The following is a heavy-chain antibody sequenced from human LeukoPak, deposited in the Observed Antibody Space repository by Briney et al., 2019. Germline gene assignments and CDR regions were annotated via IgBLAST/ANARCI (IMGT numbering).Heavy chain of an antibody. CDR1: GFTFDDYA. D-gene: IGHD3-10*01. J-gene: IGHJ6*03. CDR3: AKGATMVRGVTSRYYYYMDV. Sequence: GGSLRLSCAASGFTFDDYAMHWVRQAPGEGLEWVSGISWNSGSIGYADSVKGRFTISRDNAKNSLYLQMNSLRAEDTALYYCAKGATMVRGVTSRYYYYMDVWGKGTTVTVSS. CDR2: ISWNSGSI. V-gene: IGHV3-9*01.